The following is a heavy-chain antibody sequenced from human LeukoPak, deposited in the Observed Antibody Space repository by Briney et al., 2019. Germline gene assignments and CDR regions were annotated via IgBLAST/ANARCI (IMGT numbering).Heavy chain of an antibody. CDR2: ISSSSTYI. Sequence: GGSLRLSCAASGFTFSSYEMNWVRQAPGKGLEWVSFISSSSTYIDYADSVKGRFTISRDNAKNSLYLQMNSLRAEDTAIYSCARDRGIGYNFFASDYWGQGTLVTVSS. D-gene: IGHD3-3*01. V-gene: IGHV3-21*01. CDR3: ARDRGIGYNFFASDY. CDR1: GFTFSSYE. J-gene: IGHJ4*02.